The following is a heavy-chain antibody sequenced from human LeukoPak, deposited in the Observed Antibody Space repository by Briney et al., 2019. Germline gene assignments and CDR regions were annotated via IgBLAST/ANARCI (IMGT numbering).Heavy chain of an antibody. D-gene: IGHD6-19*01. Sequence: GGSLRLSCAASGFTFSSYAMSWVRQAPGKGLEWVTAISGSGGSTYYADSVKGRFTISRDNSKNTLYLQMNSLRAEDTAVYYCAKDRAYSSGWRGVYYLDYWGQGTLVTVSS. CDR2: ISGSGGST. CDR3: AKDRAYSSGWRGVYYLDY. V-gene: IGHV3-23*01. J-gene: IGHJ4*02. CDR1: GFTFSSYA.